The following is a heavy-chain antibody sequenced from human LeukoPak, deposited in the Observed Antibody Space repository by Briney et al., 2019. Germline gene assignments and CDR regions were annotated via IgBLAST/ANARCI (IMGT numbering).Heavy chain of an antibody. J-gene: IGHJ4*02. CDR2: IKPDGSEK. CDR3: AKDGDGIEATFDY. CDR1: AFTFSRYY. D-gene: IGHD5-24*01. V-gene: IGHV3-7*01. Sequence: GGSLRLSCAASAFTFSRYYMSWVRQAPGKGLEWVASIKPDGSEKYYVDSVKGRFTISRDNPEKSLYLQMHSLRVEDTAVYYCAKDGDGIEATFDYWGQGTLVTVSS.